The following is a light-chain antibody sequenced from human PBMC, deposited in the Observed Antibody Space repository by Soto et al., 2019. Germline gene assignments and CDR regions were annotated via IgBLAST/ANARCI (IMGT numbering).Light chain of an antibody. J-gene: IGLJ1*01. CDR2: DVS. CDR1: SSDVGGYNF. V-gene: IGLV2-14*03. CDR3: SSYTSSSTTYV. Sequence: QLVLTQPASVSGSPGQSITISCTGTSSDVGGYNFVYWYQHHPGKAPKLITYDVSNRPSGVSDRFSGSKSGNTASLTISGLQADDEADYYCSSYTSSSTTYVFGTGTKLTVL.